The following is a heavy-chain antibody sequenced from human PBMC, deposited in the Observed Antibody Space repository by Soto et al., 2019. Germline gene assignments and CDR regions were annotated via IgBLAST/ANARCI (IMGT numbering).Heavy chain of an antibody. D-gene: IGHD6-19*01. CDR2: IRSKANSYAT. CDR3: TRHRADYSSGWPL. CDR1: GFTFSGSA. V-gene: IGHV3-73*01. Sequence: GGSLRLSCAASGFTFSGSAMHWVRQASGKGLEWVGRIRSKANSYATAYAASVKGRFTISRDDSKNTAYLQMNSLKTEDTAVYYCTRHRADYSSGWPLWGQGTLVTV. J-gene: IGHJ4*02.